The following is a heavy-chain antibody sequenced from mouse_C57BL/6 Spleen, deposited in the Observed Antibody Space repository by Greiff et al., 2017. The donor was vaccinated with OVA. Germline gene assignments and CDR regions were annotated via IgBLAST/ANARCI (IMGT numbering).Heavy chain of an antibody. J-gene: IGHJ2*01. CDR1: GYAFTNYL. Sequence: QVQLQQSGAELVRPGTSVKVSCKASGYAFTNYLIEWVKQRPGQGLEWIGVINPGSGGTNYNEKFKGKATLTADKSSSTAYMQLSSLTSEDSAVYFCARGVRLDYFDDWGQGTTLTVSS. CDR3: ARGVRLDYFDD. V-gene: IGHV1-54*01. CDR2: INPGSGGT.